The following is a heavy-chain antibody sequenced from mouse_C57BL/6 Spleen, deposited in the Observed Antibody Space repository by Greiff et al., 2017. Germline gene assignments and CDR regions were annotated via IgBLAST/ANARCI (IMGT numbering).Heavy chain of an antibody. CDR3: ARGFMVYYAMDY. D-gene: IGHD1-1*02. J-gene: IGHJ4*01. CDR1: GFTFSDYG. Sequence: EVKLVESGGGLVKPGGSLKLSCAASGFTFSDYGMHWVRQAPGKGLEWVAYISSGSSTIYYADTVKGRFTISRDNAKNTLFLQMTSLRSEDTAMYYCARGFMVYYAMDYWGQGTSVTVSS. V-gene: IGHV5-17*01. CDR2: ISSGSSTI.